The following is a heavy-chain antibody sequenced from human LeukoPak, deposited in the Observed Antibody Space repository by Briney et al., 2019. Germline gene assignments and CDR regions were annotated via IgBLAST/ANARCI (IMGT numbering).Heavy chain of an antibody. J-gene: IGHJ4*02. D-gene: IGHD3-9*01. V-gene: IGHV1-24*01. CDR3: ATELRYFESRDY. CDR2: FDPEDGET. Sequence: ASVKVSCKVSGYTLTELSMHWVRQAPGKGLEWMGGFDPEDGETIYAQKFQGRVTMTEDTSTDTAYMELSSLRSEDTAVYYCATELRYFESRDYWGQGTLVTVSS. CDR1: GYTLTELS.